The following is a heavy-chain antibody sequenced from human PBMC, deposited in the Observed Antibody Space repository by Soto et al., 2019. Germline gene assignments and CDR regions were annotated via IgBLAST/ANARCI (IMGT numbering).Heavy chain of an antibody. Sequence: QVQLQQWGAGLVKPSEPLSLSCAVYGQSFSGHSWAWIRQTPGKGLDWVVAINERGSTYYNPSLKSRVTISTDTSKNQFSLKLSSVSAADTAAYFCARGSGIVALPGELEDVKYDYWGQGTLVNVSS. J-gene: IGHJ4*02. CDR3: ARGSGIVALPGELEDVKYDY. D-gene: IGHD1-1*01. CDR1: GQSFSGHS. CDR2: INERGST. V-gene: IGHV4-34*01.